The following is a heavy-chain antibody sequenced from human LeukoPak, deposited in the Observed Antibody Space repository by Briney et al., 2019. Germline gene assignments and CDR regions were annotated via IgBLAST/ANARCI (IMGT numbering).Heavy chain of an antibody. CDR2: INAGNGNT. V-gene: IGHV1-3*01. CDR1: GYTFTSYA. CDR3: AREAKYDYVWGSWLDP. D-gene: IGHD3-16*01. Sequence: GASVKVSCKASGYTFTSYAMHWVRQAPGQRLEWMGWINAGNGNTKYSQKFQGRVTITRDKSTSTAYMELSSLRSEDTAVYYCAREAKYDYVWGSWLDPWGQGTLVTVSS. J-gene: IGHJ5*02.